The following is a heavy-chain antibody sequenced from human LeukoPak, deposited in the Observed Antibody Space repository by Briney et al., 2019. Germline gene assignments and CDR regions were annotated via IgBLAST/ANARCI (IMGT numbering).Heavy chain of an antibody. J-gene: IGHJ4*02. Sequence: SVKVSXKASGGTFSSYAISWVRQAPGQGLEWMGGIIPIFGTANYAQKFQGRVTITADESTSTAYMELSSLRSEDTAVYYCARAEVAGYCSSISCLYFDYWGQGTLVTVSS. CDR3: ARAEVAGYCSSISCLYFDY. CDR1: GGTFSSYA. D-gene: IGHD2-2*01. V-gene: IGHV1-69*13. CDR2: IIPIFGTA.